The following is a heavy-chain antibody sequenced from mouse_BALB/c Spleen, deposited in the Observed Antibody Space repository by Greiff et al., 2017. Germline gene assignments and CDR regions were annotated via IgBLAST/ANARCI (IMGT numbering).Heavy chain of an antibody. CDR1: GYTFTSYW. CDR3: TAYYRYADAMDY. D-gene: IGHD2-14*01. V-gene: IGHV1-5*01. J-gene: IGHJ4*01. Sequence: EVQLQQSGTVLARPGASVKMSCKASGYTFTSYWMHWVKQRPGQGLEWIGAIYPGNSDTSYNQKFKGKAKLTAVTSTSTAYMELSSLTNEDSAVYYCTAYYRYADAMDYWGQGTSVTVSS. CDR2: IYPGNSDT.